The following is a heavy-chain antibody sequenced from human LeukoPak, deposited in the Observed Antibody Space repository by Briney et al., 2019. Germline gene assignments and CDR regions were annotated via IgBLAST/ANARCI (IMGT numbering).Heavy chain of an antibody. Sequence: ASVKVSCKASGYTFTSYYMHWVRQAPGQGLEWMGWINPNSGGTNYAQKFQGRVTMTRDTSISTAYMELSRLRSDDTAVYYCARSQEYYYYYYMDVWGKGTTVTVSS. CDR1: GYTFTSYY. CDR3: ARSQEYYYYYYMDV. J-gene: IGHJ6*03. V-gene: IGHV1-2*02. CDR2: INPNSGGT.